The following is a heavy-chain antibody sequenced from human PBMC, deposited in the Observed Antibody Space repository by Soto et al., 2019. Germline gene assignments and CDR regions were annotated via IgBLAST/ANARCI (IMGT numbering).Heavy chain of an antibody. V-gene: IGHV4-34*01. CDR3: ARRHSSSWYGIDY. D-gene: IGHD6-13*01. J-gene: IGHJ4*02. CDR1: GGSFSGYY. Sequence: SETLSLTCAVYGGSFSGYYWSWIRQPPGKGLEWIGEINHSVSTNYNPSLKSRVTMSVDTSKNQFSLKLSSVTAADTAVYYCARRHSSSWYGIDYWGQGTLVTVSS. CDR2: INHSVST.